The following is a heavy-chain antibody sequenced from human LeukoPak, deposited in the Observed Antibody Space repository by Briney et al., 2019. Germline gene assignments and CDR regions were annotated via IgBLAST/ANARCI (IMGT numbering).Heavy chain of an antibody. J-gene: IGHJ4*02. CDR2: ISGSGGST. Sequence: PGGSLRLSCAASGFTFSSYAMRWVRQAPGKGLEWVSAISGSGGSTYYADSVKGRFTISRDNSKNTLYLQMNSLRAEDTAVYYCAKLSRGQLGKFDYWGQGTLVTVSS. CDR1: GFTFSSYA. D-gene: IGHD3-16*01. V-gene: IGHV3-23*01. CDR3: AKLSRGQLGKFDY.